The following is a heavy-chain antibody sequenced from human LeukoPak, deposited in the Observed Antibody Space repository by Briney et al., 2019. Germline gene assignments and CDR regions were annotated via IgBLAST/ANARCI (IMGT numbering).Heavy chain of an antibody. CDR2: ISSSSRDI. CDR3: VREAAATLFDY. J-gene: IGHJ4*02. Sequence: GGSLRLSCAVSGFTVSSIYMNWVRQAPGKGLGWVAAISSSSRDIFYADSVKGRFSISRDNTHNSLSLRMNSLGAEDTAVYYCVREAAATLFDYWGQGTLVTVSS. V-gene: IGHV3-21*01. CDR1: GFTVSSIY. D-gene: IGHD1-26*01.